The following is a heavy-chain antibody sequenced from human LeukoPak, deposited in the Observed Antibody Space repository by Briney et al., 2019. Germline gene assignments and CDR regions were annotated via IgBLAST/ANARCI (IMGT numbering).Heavy chain of an antibody. CDR3: ARAKTSGSFLFDY. D-gene: IGHD1-26*01. J-gene: IGHJ4*02. CDR2: ISTSSTYI. CDR1: GFTFSKYS. Sequence: KAGGSLRLSCAASGFTFSKYSMNWVRQAPGKGLEWVSSISTSSTYIYYADSMKGRFTVSRDNAKKSLYLQMSSLRAEDTAVYYCARAKTSGSFLFDYWGQGSLATVSS. V-gene: IGHV3-21*01.